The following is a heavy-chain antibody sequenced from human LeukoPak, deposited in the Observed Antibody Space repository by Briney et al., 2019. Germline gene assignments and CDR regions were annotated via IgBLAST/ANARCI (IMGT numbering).Heavy chain of an antibody. CDR3: ARERVNSPDDTFDV. Sequence: GGSLRLSCAASRFAFRSYAMHWVRQAPGKGLEWVAVISYDGDDGSNIYYADSVRGRFTISRDNSKSTLYLQMNSLRPEDTAVYYCARERVNSPDDTFDVWGQGTMVTVSS. CDR1: RFAFRSYA. CDR2: ISYDGDDGSNI. V-gene: IGHV3-30-3*01. D-gene: IGHD1-14*01. J-gene: IGHJ3*01.